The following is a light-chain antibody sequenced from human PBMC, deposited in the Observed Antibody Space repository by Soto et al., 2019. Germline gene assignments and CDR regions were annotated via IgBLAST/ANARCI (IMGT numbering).Light chain of an antibody. CDR3: QQYGSSPQT. Sequence: EIVLTQSPGTLSLSPGERATLSCRASQSVSSSYLAWYQHKPGQAPRLLIYGASSRATGIPDRFSGSGSGTDFPLTIRRLEPEDCAVYYCQQYGSSPQTCGQGTKLEIK. CDR1: QSVSSSY. J-gene: IGKJ2*01. CDR2: GAS. V-gene: IGKV3-20*01.